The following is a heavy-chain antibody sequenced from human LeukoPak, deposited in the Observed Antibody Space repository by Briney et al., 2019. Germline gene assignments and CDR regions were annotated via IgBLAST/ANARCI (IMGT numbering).Heavy chain of an antibody. CDR2: IYYSGST. CDR1: GGSISSSSYY. CDR3: ARANDYGDDAFDI. D-gene: IGHD4-17*01. V-gene: IGHV4-39*07. Sequence: SETLSLTCTVSGGSISSSSYYWGWIRQPPGKGLEWIGSIYYSGSTYYNPSLKSRVTISVDTSKNQFSLKLSSVTAADTAVYYCARANDYGDDAFDIWGQGTMVTVSS. J-gene: IGHJ3*02.